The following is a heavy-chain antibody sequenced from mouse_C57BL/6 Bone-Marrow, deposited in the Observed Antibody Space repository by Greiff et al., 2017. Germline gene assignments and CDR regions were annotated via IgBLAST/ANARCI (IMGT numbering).Heavy chain of an antibody. Sequence: EVQLQQSGPELVKPGASVKISCKASGYTFTDYYMNWVKQSHGKSLEWIGDINPNNGGTSYNQKFKGKATLTVDKSSSTAYMEPRSLTSGDSAVYYWASDCGSSLFAYWGQGTLVTVTA. J-gene: IGHJ3*01. CDR3: ASDCGSSLFAY. CDR1: GYTFTDYY. D-gene: IGHD1-1*01. CDR2: INPNNGGT. V-gene: IGHV1-26*01.